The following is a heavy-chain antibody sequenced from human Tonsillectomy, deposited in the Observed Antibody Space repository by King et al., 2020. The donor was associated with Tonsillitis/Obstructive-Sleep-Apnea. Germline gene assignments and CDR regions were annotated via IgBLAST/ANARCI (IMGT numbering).Heavy chain of an antibody. CDR1: GGSFSGYY. J-gene: IGHJ4*02. CDR3: AGTSGITGTTGPGDY. CDR2: INHSGST. D-gene: IGHD1-20*01. Sequence: QVQLQQWGAGLLKPSETLSLTGAVYGGSFSGYYWSWIRQPPGKGLEWIGEINHSGSTNYNPSLKSRVTISVDTSKNQSSLKLPSVTAADTAVYYCAGTSGITGTTGPGDYWGQGTLVTVSS. V-gene: IGHV4-34*01.